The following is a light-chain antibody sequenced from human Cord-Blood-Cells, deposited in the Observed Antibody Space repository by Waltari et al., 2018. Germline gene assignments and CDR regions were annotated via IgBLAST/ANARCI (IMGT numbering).Light chain of an antibody. V-gene: IGKV1-39*01. CDR3: QQSYSTPYT. J-gene: IGKJ2*01. Sequence: DIQMTQSPSSLSASVGDRVTITCRASQSISSYLNWYQQKPGKAPKLLIYAASSLQSGVPSMFSGSGSRTDFTLTISSLQPEDFATYYCQQSYSTPYTFGQGTKLEIK. CDR1: QSISSY. CDR2: AAS.